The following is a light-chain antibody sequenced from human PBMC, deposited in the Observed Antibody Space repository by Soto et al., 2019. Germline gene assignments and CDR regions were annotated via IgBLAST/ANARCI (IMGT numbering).Light chain of an antibody. V-gene: IGKV1-8*01. CDR2: AAS. J-gene: IGKJ1*01. CDR1: QDISSY. Sequence: AIRMTQSPSSLSASTGDRVTITCRASQDISSYLAWYQQKPGKAPKLLTYAASTLQSGVPSRFSGSGSGTDFTLTISFLQSEDFATYYCQRYYTYPRTFGQGTKVEIK. CDR3: QRYYTYPRT.